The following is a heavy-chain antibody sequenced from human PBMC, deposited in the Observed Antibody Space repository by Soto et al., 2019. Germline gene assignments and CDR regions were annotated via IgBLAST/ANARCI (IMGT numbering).Heavy chain of an antibody. CDR2: TYYSGST. J-gene: IGHJ4*02. D-gene: IGHD7-27*01. Sequence: SETLSLTCTVSGGSISSYYRSWIRQPPGKGLEWIGYTYYSGSTNYNPSLKSRVTISVDTSKNQFSLKLSSVTAADTAVYYCARRWGRTFDYWGQGTLVTVSS. V-gene: IGHV4-59*08. CDR3: ARRWGRTFDY. CDR1: GGSISSYY.